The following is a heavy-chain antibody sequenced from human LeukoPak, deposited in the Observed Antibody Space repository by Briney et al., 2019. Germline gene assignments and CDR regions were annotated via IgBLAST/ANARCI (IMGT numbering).Heavy chain of an antibody. CDR2: IIDTGST. Sequence: PSETLSLTCAVYGGSFSGYYWTWIRQPPGKGLEWIGEIIDTGSTKYNSSLKSRVTISVDTSKNQFSLKLSSVTAADTAVYYCARGRGFLEWLSVDYWGQGTLVTVSS. D-gene: IGHD3-3*01. J-gene: IGHJ4*02. CDR1: GGSFSGYY. CDR3: ARGRGFLEWLSVDY. V-gene: IGHV4-34*01.